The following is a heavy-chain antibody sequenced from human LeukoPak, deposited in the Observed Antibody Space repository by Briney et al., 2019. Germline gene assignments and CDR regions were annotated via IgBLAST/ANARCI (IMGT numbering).Heavy chain of an antibody. Sequence: GGSLRLSCAASGFTFSSYSMNWVRQAPGKGLEWVSSISSSSSYIYSADSVKGRFTISRDNAKNSLYLQMNSLRAEDTAVYYCARDADDSSGYSQPGYVYWGQGTLVTVSS. V-gene: IGHV3-21*01. CDR1: GFTFSSYS. CDR3: ARDADDSSGYSQPGYVY. D-gene: IGHD3-22*01. J-gene: IGHJ4*02. CDR2: ISSSSSYI.